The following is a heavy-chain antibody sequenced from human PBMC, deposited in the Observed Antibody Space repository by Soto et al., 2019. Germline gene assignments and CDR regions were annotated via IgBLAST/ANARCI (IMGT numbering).Heavy chain of an antibody. J-gene: IGHJ6*02. CDR3: ARIPYYYDSSGYYYYYGMDV. D-gene: IGHD3-22*01. CDR2: IYYSGST. V-gene: IGHV4-61*05. Sequence: SETLSLTCTVSGGSISSSSYYWGWIRQPPGKGLEWIGYIYYSGSTNYNPSLKSRVTISVDTSKNQFSLKLSSVTAADTAVYYCARIPYYYDSSGYYYYYGMDVWGQGTTVTVSS. CDR1: GGSISSSSYY.